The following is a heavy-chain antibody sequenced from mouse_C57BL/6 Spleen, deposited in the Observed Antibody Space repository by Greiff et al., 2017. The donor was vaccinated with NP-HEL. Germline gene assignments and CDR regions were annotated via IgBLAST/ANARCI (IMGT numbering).Heavy chain of an antibody. J-gene: IGHJ3*01. Sequence: VKLQESGPGLVAPSQSLSITCTVSGFAFTSYAISWVRQPPGKGLEWLGVIWTGGGTNYNSALKSRLSISKDNSKSQVFLKMNSLQTDDTARYYCAGITTGFAYWGQGTLVTVSA. CDR2: IWTGGGT. V-gene: IGHV2-9-1*01. D-gene: IGHD1-1*01. CDR3: AGITTGFAY. CDR1: GFAFTSYA.